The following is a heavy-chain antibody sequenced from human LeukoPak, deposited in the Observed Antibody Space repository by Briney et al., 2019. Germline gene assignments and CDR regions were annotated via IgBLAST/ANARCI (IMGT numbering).Heavy chain of an antibody. CDR2: IYYSGST. CDR3: ARVVAARTYYMDV. CDR1: GGSISSYY. J-gene: IGHJ6*03. Sequence: SETLSLTCTVSGGSISSYYWSWFRQPPGKGLEWIGYIYYSGSTNYNPSLKSRVPISVDTSKNQFSLKLSSVTAADTAVYYCARVVAARTYYMDVWGKGTTVTVSS. V-gene: IGHV4-59*01. D-gene: IGHD6-6*01.